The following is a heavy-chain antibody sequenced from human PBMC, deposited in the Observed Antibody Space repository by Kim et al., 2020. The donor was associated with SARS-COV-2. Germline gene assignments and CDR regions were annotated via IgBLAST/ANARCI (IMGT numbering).Heavy chain of an antibody. J-gene: IGHJ5*02. V-gene: IGHV4-39*02. Sequence: PSLKSRVTISVDTSKNQFSLKLSSVTAADTAVYYCARDYYGSGSFNWFDPWGQGTLVTVSS. CDR3: ARDYYGSGSFNWFDP. D-gene: IGHD3-10*01.